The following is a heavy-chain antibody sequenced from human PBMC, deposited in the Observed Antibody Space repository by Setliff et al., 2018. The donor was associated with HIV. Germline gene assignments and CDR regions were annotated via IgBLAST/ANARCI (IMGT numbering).Heavy chain of an antibody. CDR3: ARGIDILVKMGIYYHYMDV. Sequence: ASVKVSCKTSGDKFGSFDINWVRQASGQGLEWVGWVYASTGHTAYARKFEGRVTMTWDPATGIGYMELNSLRADDTAVYYCARGIDILVKMGIYYHYMDVWGKGTTVTVSS. CDR1: GDKFGSFD. V-gene: IGHV1-8*01. D-gene: IGHD2-15*01. J-gene: IGHJ6*03. CDR2: VYASTGHT.